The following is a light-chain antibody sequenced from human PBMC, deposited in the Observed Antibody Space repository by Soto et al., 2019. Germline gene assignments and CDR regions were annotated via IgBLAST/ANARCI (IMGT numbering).Light chain of an antibody. Sequence: EIVLTQSPGTLSLSPGERVTLSCRASQSVSSYLAWYQQNPAQAPRLLIYGASTRATGIPARFSGSGSGTEFTLTISSLQSEDFAVYYCQQYNNWPPTTFGQGTKVDIK. J-gene: IGKJ1*01. CDR1: QSVSSY. CDR2: GAS. CDR3: QQYNNWPPTT. V-gene: IGKV3-15*01.